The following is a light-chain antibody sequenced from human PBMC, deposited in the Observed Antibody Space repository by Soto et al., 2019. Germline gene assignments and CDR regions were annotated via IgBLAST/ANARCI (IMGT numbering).Light chain of an antibody. Sequence: QSVLTQPASVSGSPGQSITISCTGTSSDVGGYNYVSWYQQHPGTSPKLMIYEVSNRPSGVSNRFSGSKSSNTASLIISGLQAEDEGDYYCSSYTARSTWVFGGGTKLAVL. V-gene: IGLV2-14*01. CDR1: SSDVGGYNY. J-gene: IGLJ3*02. CDR3: SSYTARSTWV. CDR2: EVS.